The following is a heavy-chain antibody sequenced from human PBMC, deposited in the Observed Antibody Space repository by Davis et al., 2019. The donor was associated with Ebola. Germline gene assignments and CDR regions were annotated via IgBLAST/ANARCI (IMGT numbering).Heavy chain of an antibody. V-gene: IGHV1-69*13. Sequence: AASVKVSCKASGGTFSSYVISWVRQAPGQGLEWMGGIIPILGTTNYVQKFQGRVTITADESTSTAYMELSSLRSEDTAVYYCARADSSGWYIRFDYWGQGTLVTVSS. CDR3: ARADSSGWYIRFDY. J-gene: IGHJ4*02. D-gene: IGHD6-19*01. CDR1: GGTFSSYV. CDR2: IIPILGTT.